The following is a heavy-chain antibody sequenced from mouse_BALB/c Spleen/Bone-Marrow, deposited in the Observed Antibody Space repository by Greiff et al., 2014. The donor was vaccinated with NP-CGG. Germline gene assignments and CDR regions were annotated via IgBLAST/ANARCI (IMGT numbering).Heavy chain of an antibody. J-gene: IGHJ3*01. CDR3: AIYYYGSSGFAY. Sequence: DVQLQESGAELVKPGASVKLSCTASGFNIKDTYMHWVKQRPEQGLEWIGRIDPANGNTKYDPKFQGKATITADTSSNTAYLQLSSLTSEDTAVYYCAIYYYGSSGFAYWGPGTLVTVS. CDR2: IDPANGNT. V-gene: IGHV14-3*02. CDR1: GFNIKDTY. D-gene: IGHD1-1*01.